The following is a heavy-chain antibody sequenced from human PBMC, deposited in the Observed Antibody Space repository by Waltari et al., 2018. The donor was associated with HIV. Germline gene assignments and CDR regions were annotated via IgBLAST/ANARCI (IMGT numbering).Heavy chain of an antibody. CDR1: GFNSGDYA. Sequence: EVQLVESGGGLVQPGRSLRLSCTASGFNSGDYAMSWFRQAPGKGLEWVGCIRSKAYGGTTEYAASVKGRFTISRDDSRSIAYLQMNSLQTEDTAVYYCTKGRMTTDYWGQGTLVTVSS. D-gene: IGHD4-17*01. CDR2: IRSKAYGGTT. J-gene: IGHJ4*02. V-gene: IGHV3-49*03. CDR3: TKGRMTTDY.